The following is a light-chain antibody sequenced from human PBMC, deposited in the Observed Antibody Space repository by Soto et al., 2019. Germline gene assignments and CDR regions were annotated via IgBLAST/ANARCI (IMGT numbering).Light chain of an antibody. CDR1: QSISSW. CDR2: KAS. CDR3: QQYNAFWT. Sequence: DIQMTQSPSTLSASVGDRVTITCRASQSISSWLAWYQQRPGKAPKLLIYKASTLESGVPSRFSGSGSGTEFTLTISSLQPDDVASYYCQQYNAFWTFGQGTKVDNK. J-gene: IGKJ1*01. V-gene: IGKV1-5*03.